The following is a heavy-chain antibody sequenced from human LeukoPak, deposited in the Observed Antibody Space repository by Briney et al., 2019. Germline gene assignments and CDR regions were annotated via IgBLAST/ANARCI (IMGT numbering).Heavy chain of an antibody. D-gene: IGHD3-10*01. CDR2: ISAYNGNT. Sequence: ASVKVSCKASGYTFTSYGISWVRQAPGQGLEWMGWISAYNGNTNYAQKLQGRVTMPTDTSTSTAYMELRSLRSDDTAVYYCARGRRITMVRETIDAFDIWGQGTMVTVSS. CDR3: ARGRRITMVRETIDAFDI. V-gene: IGHV1-18*01. J-gene: IGHJ3*02. CDR1: GYTFTSYG.